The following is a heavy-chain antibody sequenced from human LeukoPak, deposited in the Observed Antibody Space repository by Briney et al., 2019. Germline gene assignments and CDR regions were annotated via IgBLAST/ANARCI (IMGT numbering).Heavy chain of an antibody. V-gene: IGHV1-18*01. CDR2: ISAYNGKT. J-gene: IGHJ4*02. D-gene: IGHD1-26*01. CDR3: ARGGTYYPSIDY. CDR1: GYTFTSTY. Sequence: GASVKASCKTSGYTFTSTYINWVRQAPGQGLEWMGWISAYNGKTNYAQKFQGRVTMTTDSSTSTASMDLTSLRPDDTAVYYCARGGTYYPSIDYWGQGTLVTVSS.